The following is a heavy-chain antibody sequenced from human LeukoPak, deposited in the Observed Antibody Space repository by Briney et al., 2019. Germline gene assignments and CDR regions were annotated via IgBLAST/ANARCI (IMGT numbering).Heavy chain of an antibody. CDR1: GYKFTDDY. Sequence: ASVKVSCKASGYKFTDDYMHWVRQAPGQGLEFMGWIDPDSGFTNYAQKFKGRVTMTRDTSISTAYLEVRSLTSDDTAVYYCAPTAEAYTSWWKVWGQGTLVTVSS. V-gene: IGHV1-2*02. J-gene: IGHJ4*02. CDR3: APTAEAYTSWWKV. D-gene: IGHD3-16*01. CDR2: IDPDSGFT.